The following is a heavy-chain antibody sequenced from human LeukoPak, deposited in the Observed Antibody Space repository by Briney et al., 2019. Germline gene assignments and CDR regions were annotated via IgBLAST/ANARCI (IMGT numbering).Heavy chain of an antibody. Sequence: PSETLSLTCTVSGGSISSYYWSWIRQPAGKGLEWIGRIYTSGSTNYNPSLKSRVTMSVDTSKNQSSLKLSSVTAADTAVYYCARERGVLTPPIIDYWGQGTLVTVSS. CDR2: IYTSGST. V-gene: IGHV4-4*07. D-gene: IGHD1-1*01. CDR3: ARERGVLTPPIIDY. CDR1: GGSISSYY. J-gene: IGHJ4*02.